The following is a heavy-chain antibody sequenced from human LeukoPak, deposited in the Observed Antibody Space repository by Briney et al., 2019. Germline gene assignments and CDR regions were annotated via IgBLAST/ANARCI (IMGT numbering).Heavy chain of an antibody. Sequence: APVKVSCKASGYTFTSYYMHWVRQAPGQGLEWMGIINPSGGSTSYAQKFQGRVTMTRDTSTSTVYMELSSLRSEDTAVYYCARDPAERFDILTGYLPDYWGQGTLVTVSS. CDR3: ARDPAERFDILTGYLPDY. D-gene: IGHD3-9*01. V-gene: IGHV1-46*01. CDR1: GYTFTSYY. CDR2: INPSGGST. J-gene: IGHJ4*02.